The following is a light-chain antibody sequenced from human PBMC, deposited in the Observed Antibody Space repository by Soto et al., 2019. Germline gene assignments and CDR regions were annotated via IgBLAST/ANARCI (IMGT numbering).Light chain of an antibody. CDR2: AAS. J-gene: IGKJ2*01. Sequence: DIQMTQSPSSLSASVGDRVTITCRASQSISSYLNWYQQKPGKAPKLLIYAASSLQSGVPSRFSGSGSGTDFTLSISSLQPEDVATYYCQQSYSNPRYTFGQGTKLEIK. CDR1: QSISSY. V-gene: IGKV1-39*01. CDR3: QQSYSNPRYT.